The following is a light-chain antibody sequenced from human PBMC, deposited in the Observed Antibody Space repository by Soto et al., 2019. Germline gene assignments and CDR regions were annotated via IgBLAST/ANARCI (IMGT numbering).Light chain of an antibody. CDR2: EAT. CDR1: SSDIGRYNF. CDR3: TSYTITSPYV. J-gene: IGLJ1*01. Sequence: QSVLTQPASMSGSPGQSITISCTGTSSDIGRYNFVSWYQHHPGIAPKLIIYEATKRPSGVSYRFSGSKSGNTASLTISGLQAEDEADYYCTSYTITSPYVFGTGTRSPS. V-gene: IGLV2-14*01.